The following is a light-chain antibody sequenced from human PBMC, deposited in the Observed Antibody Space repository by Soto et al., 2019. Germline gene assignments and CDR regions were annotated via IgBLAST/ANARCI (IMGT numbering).Light chain of an antibody. V-gene: IGLV2-23*01. CDR1: SSVVGSYNL. CDR3: SSYSSSSPHV. CDR2: EGS. Sequence: QSALTQPASVSGSPGQSITISCTGTSSVVGSYNLVSWYQQHPGKAPKLMIYEGSKRPSGVSNRFSGSKSGNTASLTISGLQAEDENDYSCSSYSSSSPHVFRPGSKV. J-gene: IGLJ1*01.